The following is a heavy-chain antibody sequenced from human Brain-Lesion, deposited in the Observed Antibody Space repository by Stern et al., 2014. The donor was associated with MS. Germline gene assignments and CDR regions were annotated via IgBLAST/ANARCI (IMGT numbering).Heavy chain of an antibody. Sequence: VQLVESGAEVKKPGASVKVSCKTSGYILTGYYIHWVRQAPGQGLEWMEWINPNTGGTKYAQKFQGRVTMSRDTSISTAYVELSSLTSDDTAVYYCARDQRGITIFGVVTDYYYLGMDVWGQGTTVTVSS. V-gene: IGHV1-2*02. CDR2: INPNTGGT. J-gene: IGHJ6*02. CDR1: GYILTGYY. CDR3: ARDQRGITIFGVVTDYYYLGMDV. D-gene: IGHD3-3*01.